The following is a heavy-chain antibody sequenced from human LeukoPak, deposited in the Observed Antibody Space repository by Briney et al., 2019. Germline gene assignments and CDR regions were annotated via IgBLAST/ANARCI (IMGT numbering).Heavy chain of an antibody. CDR3: ARGWAGDYDILTDALCNWFDP. CDR1: GGSINTYY. V-gene: IGHV4-59*01. J-gene: IGHJ5*02. Sequence: SETLSLTCTVSGGSINTYYWSWIRQPPGRGLEWIGYIFYNGSTNYSPSLKSRVTISVDTSKNQFSLRLNSVTAADTAVYYCARGWAGDYDILTDALCNWFDPWGQGTLVTVSS. CDR2: IFYNGST. D-gene: IGHD3-9*01.